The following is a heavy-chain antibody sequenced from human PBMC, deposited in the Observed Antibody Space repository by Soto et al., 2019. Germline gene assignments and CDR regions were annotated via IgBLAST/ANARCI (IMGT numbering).Heavy chain of an antibody. D-gene: IGHD2-15*01. J-gene: IGHJ6*03. CDR3: ARAPPYCSGGSCYSEYYYYYYMEV. V-gene: IGHV1-3*01. CDR2: INAGNGNT. Sequence: ASVKVSRKASGYTFTSYPIHRVRLAPGQRLEWMGWINAGNGNTKYSQKFQGRVTITRDTSASTAYMELSSLRSEDTAVYYCARAPPYCSGGSCYSEYYYYYYMEVWGKGTTVT. CDR1: GYTFTSYP.